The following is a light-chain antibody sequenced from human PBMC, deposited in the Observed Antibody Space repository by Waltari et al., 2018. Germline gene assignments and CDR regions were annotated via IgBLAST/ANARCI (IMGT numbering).Light chain of an antibody. J-gene: IGLJ2*01. CDR1: SSDVGAYYY. CDR3: SSYTSSSTVV. V-gene: IGLV2-14*03. Sequence: QSALTQPASVSGSPGQSITISCTGTSSDVGAYYYVSWYQQHPGKAHKFVIYDVSKRPSVFSNLFSGSKSRNTASLTISGLQADDEADYYCSSYTSSSTVVFCGGTKLTVL. CDR2: DVS.